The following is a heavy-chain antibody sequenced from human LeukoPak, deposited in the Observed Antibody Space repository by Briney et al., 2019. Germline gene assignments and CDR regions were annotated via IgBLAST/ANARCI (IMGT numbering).Heavy chain of an antibody. Sequence: GASVKVSCKASGYTFTGYHMRWVRQAPGQGLEWMGWINPNSGGANYAQKFQGRVTMTRDKSISTAYMELSSLRSDDTAVYYCARDSKHWELSLRVWEFRYWGQGPLVTVSS. V-gene: IGHV1-2*02. D-gene: IGHD3-16*02. J-gene: IGHJ4*02. CDR2: INPNSGGA. CDR3: ARDSKHWELSLRVWEFRY. CDR1: GYTFTGYH.